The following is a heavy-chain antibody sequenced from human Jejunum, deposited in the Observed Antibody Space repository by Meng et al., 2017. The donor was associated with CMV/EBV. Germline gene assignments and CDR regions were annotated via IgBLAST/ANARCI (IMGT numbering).Heavy chain of an antibody. D-gene: IGHD2-15*01. CDR2: ISGNTKVT. Sequence: QLELVEWAGRVVKTGGALPLSCAAAEFTFSAYYMSWIRQSPEKGLEWISYISGNTKVTNYADSVKGRFTISRDNAKNSLYLHMSSLRGEDTAVYYCARAGLGHNSFDPWGQGTLVTVSS. CDR3: ARAGLGHNSFDP. V-gene: IGHV3-11*05. J-gene: IGHJ5*02. CDR1: EFTFSAYY.